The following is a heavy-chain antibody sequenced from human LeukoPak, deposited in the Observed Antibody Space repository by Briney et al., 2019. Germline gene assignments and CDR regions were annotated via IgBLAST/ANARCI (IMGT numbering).Heavy chain of an antibody. CDR1: GESFTDYH. CDR2: ISHDEGT. J-gene: IGHJ4*02. D-gene: IGHD1-14*01. CDR3: ARGPDSRKAGY. V-gene: IGHV4-34*01. Sequence: PSETLSLTCGIYGESFTDYHFSWIRQPPGKGLEWIGEISHDEGTNYSPSLKSRVTISLDTSKNQFSLKLTSVTAADTAVYYCARGPDSRKAGYWGPGTLVTVSS.